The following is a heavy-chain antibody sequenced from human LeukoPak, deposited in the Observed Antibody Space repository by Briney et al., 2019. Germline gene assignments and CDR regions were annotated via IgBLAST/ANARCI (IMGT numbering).Heavy chain of an antibody. CDR1: GGSISSGNDF. D-gene: IGHD7-27*01. J-gene: IGHJ4*02. CDR2: VHSNG. V-gene: IGHV4-61*02. CDR3: ARLGQSSDY. Sequence: SETLSLTCSVSGGSISSGNDFWDWIRQPAGKGLEWIGRVHSNGNTNFTNYNPSLKSRVNISIDTSKNQVSLKLTSVTAADTAIYYCARLGQSSDYWAPETVVTVSS.